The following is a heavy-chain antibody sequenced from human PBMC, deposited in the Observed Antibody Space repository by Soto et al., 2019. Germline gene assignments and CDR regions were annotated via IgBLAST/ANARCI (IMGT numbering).Heavy chain of an antibody. Sequence: EVQLVESGGGLVQPGGSLRLSCEASGFTFRNYDMHWVRQGTGKGLEWVSGISAAGDPDYADSVEGRFTIARENAQISFCLQMNSLRVGDTAVYYCARTDRDFYGLDVWGQGTKVIVSS. CDR1: GFTFRNYD. V-gene: IGHV3-13*05. J-gene: IGHJ6*02. CDR2: ISAAGDP. CDR3: ARTDRDFYGLDV.